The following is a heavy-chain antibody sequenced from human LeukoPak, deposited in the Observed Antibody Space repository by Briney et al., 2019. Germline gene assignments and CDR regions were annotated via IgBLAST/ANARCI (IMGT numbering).Heavy chain of an antibody. CDR1: GGSISSGGYS. Sequence: SQTLSLTCAVSGGSISSGGYSWSWIRQPPGKGLEWIGYIYHSGSTYYNPSLKSRVTISVDRSKSQFSLKLSSVTAADTAVYYCARRGGYCSGGSCSYNWFDPWGQGTLVTVSS. J-gene: IGHJ5*02. CDR2: IYHSGST. D-gene: IGHD2-15*01. CDR3: ARRGGYCSGGSCSYNWFDP. V-gene: IGHV4-30-2*01.